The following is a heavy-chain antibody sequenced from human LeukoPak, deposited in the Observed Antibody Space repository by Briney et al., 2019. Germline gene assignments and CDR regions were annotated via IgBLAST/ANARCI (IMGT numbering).Heavy chain of an antibody. CDR1: GGSISSYY. CDR2: IYYSGST. Sequence: SETLSLTCTVSGGSISSYYWSWIRQPPGKGLEWIGYIYYSGSTNYNPSLKSRVTISVDTSKNQFSLKLSSVTAADTAVYYCARAKAAAGTNYYGMDVWGQGTTVTVSS. CDR3: ARAKAAAGTNYYGMDV. D-gene: IGHD6-13*01. J-gene: IGHJ6*02. V-gene: IGHV4-59*01.